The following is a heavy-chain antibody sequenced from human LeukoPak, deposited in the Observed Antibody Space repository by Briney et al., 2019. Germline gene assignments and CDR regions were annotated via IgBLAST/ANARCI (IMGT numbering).Heavy chain of an antibody. Sequence: GGSLRLSCAASGFTFSNYWMSWVRQAPGKGLEWVANTKQDGSEKYYVDSVKGRFTISRDNAKKSLYWQMNSPRAEDTAVYYCARPPSGTTDFDYWGQGTLVTVSS. J-gene: IGHJ4*02. CDR2: TKQDGSEK. D-gene: IGHD1-1*01. CDR3: ARPPSGTTDFDY. CDR1: GFTFSNYW. V-gene: IGHV3-7*02.